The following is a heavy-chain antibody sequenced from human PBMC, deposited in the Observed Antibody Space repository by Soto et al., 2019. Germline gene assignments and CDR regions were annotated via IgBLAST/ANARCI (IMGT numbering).Heavy chain of an antibody. D-gene: IGHD2-2*01. CDR1: GFPLRIYW. CDR2: INQDGSET. Sequence: GVSLRFFCGASGFPLRIYWKNWFRHSPVPLLEWLANINQDGSETSYVDSVNCRFTISRYHAKNSLYLQMNSLRAEDTAVYYCRRVXDSDWY. CDR3: RRVXDSDWY. J-gene: IGHJ2*01. V-gene: IGHV3-7*01.